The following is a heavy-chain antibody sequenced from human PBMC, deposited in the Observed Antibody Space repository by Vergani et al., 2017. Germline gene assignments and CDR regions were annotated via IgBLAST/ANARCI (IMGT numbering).Heavy chain of an antibody. CDR3: AKDHHATSYYDYYMDV. V-gene: IGHV3-30*18. J-gene: IGHJ6*03. CDR2: ISYDGSNK. CDR1: GFTFSSYG. Sequence: QVQLVESGGGVVQPGRSLRLSCAASGFTFSSYGMHWVRQAPGKGLEWVAVISYDGSNKYYADSVKGRFTISRDNSKNTLYLQMNSLRAEDTAVYYCAKDHHATSYYDYYMDVWGKGTTVTVSS.